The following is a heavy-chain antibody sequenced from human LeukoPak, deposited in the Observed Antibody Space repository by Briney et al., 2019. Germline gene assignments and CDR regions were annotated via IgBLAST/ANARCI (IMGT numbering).Heavy chain of an antibody. V-gene: IGHV4-59*11. D-gene: IGHD3-3*01. CDR1: GGSISSHY. CDR2: IYYSGST. J-gene: IGHJ4*02. CDR3: ARGWGPGYYDFWSGYYYFDY. Sequence: PSETLSLTCTVSGGSISSHYWSWIRQPPGKGLEWIGYIYYSGSTNYNPSLKSRVTISVDTSKNQFSLKLSSVTAADTAVYYCARGWGPGYYDFWSGYYYFDYWGQGTLVTVSS.